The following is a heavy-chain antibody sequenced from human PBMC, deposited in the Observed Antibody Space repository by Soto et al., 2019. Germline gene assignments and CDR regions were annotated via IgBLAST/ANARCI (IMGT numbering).Heavy chain of an antibody. V-gene: IGHV3-48*02. Sequence: SGGSLRLSCAGSGFSFRDHSMNWVRQPPGKGLQWISYISSSSENIYYADSVKGRFTVSRDNSKNTLFLQMNSLRDDDSAIYYCARLTKGRVVTGWAQGSLLTVSS. CDR2: ISSSSENI. J-gene: IGHJ4*01. D-gene: IGHD2-21*02. CDR1: GFSFRDHS. CDR3: ARLTKGRVVTG.